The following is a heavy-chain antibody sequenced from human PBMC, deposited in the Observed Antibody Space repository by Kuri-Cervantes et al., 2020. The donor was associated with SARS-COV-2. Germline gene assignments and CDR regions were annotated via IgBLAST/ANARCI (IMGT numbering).Heavy chain of an antibody. CDR2: ISAHNGNT. CDR3: ARDLDSSGYGYYYYGMDV. V-gene: IGHV1-18*01. CDR1: GYTFNNYG. J-gene: IGHJ6*02. D-gene: IGHD3-22*01. Sequence: ASVKVSCKASGYTFNNYGISWVRQAPGQGLEWTGWISAHNGNTNYAQKVQGRVTMTRDTSISTAYMELSRLRSDDTAVYYCARDLDSSGYGYYYYGMDVWGQGTTVTVSS.